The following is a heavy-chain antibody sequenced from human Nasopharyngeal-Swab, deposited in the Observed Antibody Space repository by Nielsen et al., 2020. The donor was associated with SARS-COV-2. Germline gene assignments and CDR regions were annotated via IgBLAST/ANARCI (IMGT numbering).Heavy chain of an antibody. CDR2: IYYSGST. V-gene: IGHV4-59*01. D-gene: IGHD6-19*01. CDR3: ARDQRSGWFDAFDI. Sequence: WIRQPPGQGLEWTGYIYYSGSTNYNPSLKSRVTISVDTSKNQFSLKLSSVTAADTAVYYCARDQRSGWFDAFDIWGQGTMVTVSS. J-gene: IGHJ3*02.